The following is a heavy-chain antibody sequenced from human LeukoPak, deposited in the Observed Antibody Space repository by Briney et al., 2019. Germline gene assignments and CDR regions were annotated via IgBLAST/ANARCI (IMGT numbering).Heavy chain of an antibody. CDR2: IKSKTDGGTT. V-gene: IGHV3-15*01. Sequence: PGGSLRLSCAASGFTFSNAWMSWVRQAPGKVMEWVGRIKSKTDGGTTDYAAPVKGRFTISRDDSKNTLYLQMNSLKTEDTAVYYCTSDFPGIAAAVDYWGQGTLVTVSS. J-gene: IGHJ4*02. CDR3: TSDFPGIAAAVDY. D-gene: IGHD6-13*01. CDR1: GFTFSNAW.